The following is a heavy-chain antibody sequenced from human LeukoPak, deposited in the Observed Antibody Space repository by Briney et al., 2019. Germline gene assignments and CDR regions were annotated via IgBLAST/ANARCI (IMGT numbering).Heavy chain of an antibody. J-gene: IGHJ6*02. D-gene: IGHD6-6*01. CDR3: ARARYSSSSLYYYYDMDV. CDR1: GYTFTSYY. Sequence: ASVKVSCKASGYTFTSYYMHWVRQAPGQGLEWMGIINPSGGSTSYPQKFQGRVTMTRDTSTSTVYMELSSLRSEDTAVYYCARARYSSSSLYYYYDMDVWGQGTTVTVSS. CDR2: INPSGGST. V-gene: IGHV1-46*01.